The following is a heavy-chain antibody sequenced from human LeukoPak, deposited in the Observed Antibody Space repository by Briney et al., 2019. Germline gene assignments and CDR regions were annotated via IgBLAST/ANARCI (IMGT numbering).Heavy chain of an antibody. CDR3: ARDAFYYDFWSGYGYYYYGMDV. CDR1: GFTFSSYW. D-gene: IGHD3-3*01. CDR2: IKQDGSEK. J-gene: IGHJ6*02. V-gene: IGHV3-7*01. Sequence: GGSLRLYCAASGFTFSSYWMSWVRQAPGKGLEWVANIKQDGSEKYYVDSVKGRFTISRDNAKNSLYLQMNSLRAEDTAVYYCARDAFYYDFWSGYGYYYYGMDVWGQGTTVTVSS.